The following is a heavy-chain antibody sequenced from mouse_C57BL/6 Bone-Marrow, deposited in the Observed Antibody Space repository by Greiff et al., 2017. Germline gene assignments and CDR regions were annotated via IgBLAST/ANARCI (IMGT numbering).Heavy chain of an antibody. CDR3: ARDYGAY. Sequence: EVKVEESGPGLVKPSQSLSLTCSVTGYSITSGYYWNWIRQFPGNKLEWMGYISYDGSNNYNPSLKNRISNTRDTSKNQFFLKLNSVTTEDTATYYCARDYGAYWGQGTLVTVSA. D-gene: IGHD1-1*01. J-gene: IGHJ3*01. V-gene: IGHV3-6*01. CDR2: ISYDGSN. CDR1: GYSITSGYY.